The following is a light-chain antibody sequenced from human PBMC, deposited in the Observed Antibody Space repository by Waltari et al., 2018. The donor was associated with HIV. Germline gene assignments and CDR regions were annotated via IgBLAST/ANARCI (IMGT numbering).Light chain of an antibody. CDR2: GNS. CDR3: QSYDSSLSVWV. V-gene: IGLV1-40*01. CDR1: SSPIGAGYD. Sequence: QSVLTPPPSVSGAPGQRVTISFTGSSSPIGAGYDVHWYQQLPGTAPKLLIYGNSNRPSGVPERFAGSKSGTSASLAITGLLAEDEADYYCQSYDSSLSVWVFGGGTKLTVL. J-gene: IGLJ3*02.